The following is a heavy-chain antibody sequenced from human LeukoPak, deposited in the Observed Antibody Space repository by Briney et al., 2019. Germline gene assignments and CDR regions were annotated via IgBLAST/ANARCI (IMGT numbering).Heavy chain of an antibody. Sequence: SETLSLTCAVYGGSFSGYYWSWIRQPPGKGLEWIGEINHSGSTNYNPSLKSRVTISVDTSKNQFSLKLSSVTAADTAVYYCVSTKYYYDSSGYPELYFDYWGQGTLVTVSS. J-gene: IGHJ4*02. CDR1: GGSFSGYY. D-gene: IGHD3-22*01. CDR3: VSTKYYYDSSGYPELYFDY. V-gene: IGHV4-34*01. CDR2: INHSGST.